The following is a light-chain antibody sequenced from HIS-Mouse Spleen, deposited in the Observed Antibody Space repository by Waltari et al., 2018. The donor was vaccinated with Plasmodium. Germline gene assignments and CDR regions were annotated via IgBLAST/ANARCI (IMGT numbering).Light chain of an antibody. J-gene: IGKJ2*01. CDR1: QGIRND. Sequence: DIQMTQSPSSLSASVGDRVTITCRASQGIRNDLGWYQQKPGKAPKRLIYAASSLQSGVPARFSGSGSGTDFTLTISRLEPEDFAVYYCQQYGSSPFTLGQGTKLEIK. CDR2: AAS. CDR3: QQYGSSPFT. V-gene: IGKV1-17*01.